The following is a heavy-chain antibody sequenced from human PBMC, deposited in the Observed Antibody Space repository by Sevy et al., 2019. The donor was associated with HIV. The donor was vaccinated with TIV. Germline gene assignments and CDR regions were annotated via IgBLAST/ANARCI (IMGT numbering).Heavy chain of an antibody. D-gene: IGHD2-21*02. CDR2: ISGGGGSI. CDR1: GFTFSSYA. V-gene: IGHV3-23*01. J-gene: IGHJ5*02. CDR3: EKEKRYCGGDCYAPPTRFDP. Sequence: GGSLRLSCVASGFTFSSYAMRWVRQAKGKGLEWVSVISGGGGSIFYADSVKGRFTISRANSKNTVYLQMSNLRAEDTAVYYCEKEKRYCGGDCYAPPTRFDPWGQGTQVTVSS.